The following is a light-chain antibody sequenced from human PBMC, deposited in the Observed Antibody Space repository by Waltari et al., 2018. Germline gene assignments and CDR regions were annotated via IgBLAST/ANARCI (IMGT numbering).Light chain of an antibody. V-gene: IGLV3-21*02. J-gene: IGLJ2*01. Sequence: SYVLTRPPWKSLAPGQEATITGGGNNIGRKTFHWYQQKPGQAPGLVVYDDSDRASGIPERFSGSKSGDTATLTISRVEAGDEADYSCQVWDGGRVVFGGGTKLTVL. CDR2: DDS. CDR1: NIGRKT. CDR3: QVWDGGRVV.